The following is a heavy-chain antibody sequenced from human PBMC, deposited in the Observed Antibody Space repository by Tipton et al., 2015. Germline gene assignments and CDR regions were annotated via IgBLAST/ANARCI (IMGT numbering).Heavy chain of an antibody. CDR1: GFTFFNYG. V-gene: IGHV3-23*01. D-gene: IGHD3-3*01. J-gene: IGHJ5*02. CDR2: ISGSGDST. Sequence: SLRLSCAASGFTFFNYGMSWVRQAPGKGLEWVSAISGSGDSTYHADSVKGRFTISRDNSKNTLYLQMNSLRAEDTAVYYCARGYDFWSAQRGWFDPWGQGTLVTVSS. CDR3: ARGYDFWSAQRGWFDP.